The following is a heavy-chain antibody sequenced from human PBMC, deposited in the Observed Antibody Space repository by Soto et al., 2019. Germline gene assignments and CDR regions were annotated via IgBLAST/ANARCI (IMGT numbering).Heavy chain of an antibody. V-gene: IGHV1-69*12. CDR3: ARYRYGYSYFDY. Sequence: QVQLVQSGAEVKKPGSSVKVSCKASGGTFSSYAISWVRQAPGQGLEWMGGIIPFFGTANYAQKFQGRVTITADESTSTAYMELSSLRSEDTAVDYCARYRYGYSYFDYWGQGTLVTVSS. CDR1: GGTFSSYA. J-gene: IGHJ4*02. CDR2: IIPFFGTA. D-gene: IGHD5-18*01.